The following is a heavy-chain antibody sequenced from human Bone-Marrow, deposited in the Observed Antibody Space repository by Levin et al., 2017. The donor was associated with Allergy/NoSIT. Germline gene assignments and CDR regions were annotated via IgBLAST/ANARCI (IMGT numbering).Heavy chain of an antibody. CDR2: ISYDGNSK. Sequence: PGGSLRLSCAASRFTFSRYGMHWVRQAPGKGLEWLAVISYDGNSKYYADSVKGRFTISRDNSKNTLYLQMSSLRPDDTAVFYCAKDYSAVAFTSGWYPMSYGMDVWGQGTTVTVSS. V-gene: IGHV3-30*18. D-gene: IGHD6-19*01. CDR1: RFTFSRYG. J-gene: IGHJ6*02. CDR3: AKDYSAVAFTSGWYPMSYGMDV.